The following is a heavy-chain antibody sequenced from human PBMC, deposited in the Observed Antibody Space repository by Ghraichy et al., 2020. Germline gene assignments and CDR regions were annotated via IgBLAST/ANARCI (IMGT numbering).Heavy chain of an antibody. CDR3: ARTPYDSSGYFYFDY. D-gene: IGHD3-22*01. CDR1: GGSISSYY. Sequence: SETLSLTCTVSGGSISSYYWSWIRQPPGKRLEWIGYIYYSGSTNYNPSLKSRVTISVDTPKNQFSLKLSSVTAADTAVYYCARTPYDSSGYFYFDYWGQGTLVTVSS. V-gene: IGHV4-59*01. CDR2: IYYSGST. J-gene: IGHJ4*02.